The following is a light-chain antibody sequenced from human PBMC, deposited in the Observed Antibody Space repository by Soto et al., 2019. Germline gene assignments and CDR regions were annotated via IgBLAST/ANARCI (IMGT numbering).Light chain of an antibody. CDR2: GAT. Sequence: VLTQSQGTLSLSPGEKATLSCRASQTVSASYLAWYQQKPGQAPRLLIYGATNRIIGIPDRFSGSGSGTDFTLTISRLEPEDFAVYYCQQYGDSPWTFGQGTKVDIK. CDR1: QTVSASY. CDR3: QQYGDSPWT. J-gene: IGKJ1*01. V-gene: IGKV3-20*01.